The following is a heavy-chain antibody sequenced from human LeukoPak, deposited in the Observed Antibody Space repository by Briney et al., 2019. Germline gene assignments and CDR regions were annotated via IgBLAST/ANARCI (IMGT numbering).Heavy chain of an antibody. CDR1: GYTFSDYW. Sequence: GESLKISCKASGYTFSDYWIGWVRQMPGQGLEWMGIVYPGDSDTRYSPSFQGRVTISADKSINTAYLQWSGLQASDNAIYFCARSQGLYGAADYWGQGTLV. J-gene: IGHJ4*02. D-gene: IGHD2-2*02. CDR3: ARSQGLYGAADY. V-gene: IGHV5-51*01. CDR2: VYPGDSDT.